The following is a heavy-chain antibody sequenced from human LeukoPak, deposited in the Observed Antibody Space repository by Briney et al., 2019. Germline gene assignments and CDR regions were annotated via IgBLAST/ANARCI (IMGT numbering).Heavy chain of an antibody. J-gene: IGHJ4*02. D-gene: IGHD2-15*01. V-gene: IGHV1-18*01. Sequence: ASVKVSCKASGYTFTRYGISWARQAPGQGLEWMGWISAYNGNIKYAQKLQGRVTMTTDTSTSTAYMELRSLRSDDTAVYYCARDCSGGSCYDGVDYWGQGTLVTVSS. CDR3: ARDCSGGSCYDGVDY. CDR1: GYTFTRYG. CDR2: ISAYNGNI.